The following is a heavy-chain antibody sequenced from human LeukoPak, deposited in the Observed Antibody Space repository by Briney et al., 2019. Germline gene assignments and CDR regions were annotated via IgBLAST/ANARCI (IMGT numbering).Heavy chain of an antibody. J-gene: IGHJ4*02. CDR1: GYTFTSYD. V-gene: IGHV1-69*13. D-gene: IGHD6-19*01. CDR3: ASPNSTGVYSSGWYYFDY. CDR2: IIPIFGTA. Sequence: SVKVSCKASGYTFTSYDFNWLRQATGQGLEWMGGIIPIFGTANYAQKFQGRVTITADESTSTAYMELSSLRSEDTAVYYCASPNSTGVYSSGWYYFDYWGQGTLVTVSS.